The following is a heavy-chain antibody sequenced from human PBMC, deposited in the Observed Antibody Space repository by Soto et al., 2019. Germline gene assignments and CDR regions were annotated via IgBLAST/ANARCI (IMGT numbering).Heavy chain of an antibody. Sequence: QVQLVQSGAEVKKPGASVKVSCKASGYTFTSYAMHWVRQAPGQRLEWMGWINAGNGNTKYSQKFQGRVTITRDTSASTAYMELSSLRSEDTAVYYCARDRCSGGSCYFWFDPWGQGTLVTVSS. J-gene: IGHJ5*02. V-gene: IGHV1-3*01. CDR3: ARDRCSGGSCYFWFDP. D-gene: IGHD2-15*01. CDR1: GYTFTSYA. CDR2: INAGNGNT.